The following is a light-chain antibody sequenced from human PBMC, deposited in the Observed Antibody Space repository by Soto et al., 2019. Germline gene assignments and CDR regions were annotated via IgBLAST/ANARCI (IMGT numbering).Light chain of an antibody. J-gene: IGLJ1*01. Sequence: ALTQPRSVSGAPGQAVTISCTGTSSDVGGYNYVSWYQQHPGKAPKLMIYDVSKRPSGVPDRFSGSKSGNTASLTISGLQAEDEADYYCCSYAGSYTYVFGTGTKVTVL. CDR1: SSDVGGYNY. CDR3: CSYAGSYTYV. CDR2: DVS. V-gene: IGLV2-11*01.